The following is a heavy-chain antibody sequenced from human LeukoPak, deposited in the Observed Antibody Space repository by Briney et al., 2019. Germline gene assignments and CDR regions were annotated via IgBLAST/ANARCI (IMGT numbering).Heavy chain of an antibody. D-gene: IGHD2-2*01. Sequence: ASVKDSCRASGYTFIDYYIHWVRQAPGQGLEWMGWINPDNGGTNYAQKFQGRVTMTRDTSIRTVYMDLSRLRSDDTAVFYCTREARVGNWFDPWGQGTQVTVSS. CDR2: INPDNGGT. J-gene: IGHJ5*02. V-gene: IGHV1-2*02. CDR1: GYTFIDYY. CDR3: TREARVGNWFDP.